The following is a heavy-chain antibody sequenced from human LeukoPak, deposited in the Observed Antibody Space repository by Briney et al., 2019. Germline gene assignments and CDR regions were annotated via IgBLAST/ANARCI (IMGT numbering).Heavy chain of an antibody. CDR1: GFTVSSNY. V-gene: IGHV3-66*04. Sequence: GGSLRLSCAASGFTVSSNYMSWVRQAPGKGLEWVSVIYSDRSTHYADSVKGRFTISRDNSKNTLYLQMNSLRAEDTAVYYCARPSTYSTGGYWGQGTLVTVSS. D-gene: IGHD6-25*01. CDR3: ARPSTYSTGGY. J-gene: IGHJ4*02. CDR2: IYSDRST.